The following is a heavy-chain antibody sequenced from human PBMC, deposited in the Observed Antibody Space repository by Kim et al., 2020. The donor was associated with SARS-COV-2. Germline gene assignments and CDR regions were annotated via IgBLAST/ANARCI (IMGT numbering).Heavy chain of an antibody. V-gene: IGHV1-69*13. Sequence: SVKVSCKASGGTFSSYAISWVRQAPGQGLEWMGGIIPIFGTANYAQKFQGRVTITADESTSTAYMELSSLRSEDTAVYYCASSLPYCSGGSCYSRRLSYWGQGTLVTVSS. D-gene: IGHD2-15*01. CDR1: GGTFSSYA. CDR2: IIPIFGTA. J-gene: IGHJ4*02. CDR3: ASSLPYCSGGSCYSRRLSY.